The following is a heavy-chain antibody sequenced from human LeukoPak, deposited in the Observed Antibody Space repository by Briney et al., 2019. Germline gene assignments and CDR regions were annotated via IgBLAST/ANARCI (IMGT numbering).Heavy chain of an antibody. D-gene: IGHD6-19*01. J-gene: IGHJ6*02. CDR1: GGSISSGGYS. CDR3: ARGIAVAGTPYYGMDV. Sequence: SETLSLTCAVSGGSISSGGYSWSWLRQPPGTGLEWLGYIYHSGSTYYNPSLKSRVTISVDRSKNQFSLKLSSVTAADTAVYYCARGIAVAGTPYYGMDVWGQGTTVTVSS. CDR2: IYHSGST. V-gene: IGHV4-30-2*01.